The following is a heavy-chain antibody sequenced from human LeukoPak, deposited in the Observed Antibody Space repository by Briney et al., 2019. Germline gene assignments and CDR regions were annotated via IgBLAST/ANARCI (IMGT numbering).Heavy chain of an antibody. J-gene: IGHJ4*01. CDR3: AKGIYSSGWSYFDY. D-gene: IGHD6-19*01. CDR2: LSGSGITT. Sequence: GGSLRLSRASSGFTYSHSAMRGVRQAPAKGLDEVSTLSGSGITTYYADSVKGRFTFSRAISKNTLYLQTNSLRAEDTAVYYCAKGIYSSGWSYFDYWGHGTLVTVSS. CDR1: GFTYSHSA. V-gene: IGHV3-23*01.